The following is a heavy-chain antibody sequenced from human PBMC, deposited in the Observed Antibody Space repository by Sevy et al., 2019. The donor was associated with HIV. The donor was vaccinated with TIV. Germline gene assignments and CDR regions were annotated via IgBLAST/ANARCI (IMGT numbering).Heavy chain of an antibody. V-gene: IGHV1-46*03. J-gene: IGHJ6*02. CDR2: INPSGGST. CDR1: GYTFTSYY. CDR3: ARVGDNDFWSGYSSDAVGMDV. D-gene: IGHD3-3*01. Sequence: ASVKVSCKASGYTFTSYYMHWVRQAPGQGLEWMGIINPSGGSTSYAQKFQGRVTMTRDTSTSTVYMEVSSLRSEDTAVYYCARVGDNDFWSGYSSDAVGMDVWGQGTTVTVSS.